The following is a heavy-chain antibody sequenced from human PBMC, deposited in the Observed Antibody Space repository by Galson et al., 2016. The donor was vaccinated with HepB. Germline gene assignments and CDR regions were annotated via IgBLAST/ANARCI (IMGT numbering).Heavy chain of an antibody. CDR2: ISGSGGST. Sequence: SLRLSCAVSGFTFSSYAMSWVRQAPGEGLEWVSSISGSGGSTFYADSVKGRFTISRDNSKNTLYLQMNSLRAEDTAVYYCAKARDGLRYFDWYYFDYWGRGTLVTVSS. V-gene: IGHV3-23*01. D-gene: IGHD3-9*01. J-gene: IGHJ4*02. CDR3: AKARDGLRYFDWYYFDY. CDR1: GFTFSSYA.